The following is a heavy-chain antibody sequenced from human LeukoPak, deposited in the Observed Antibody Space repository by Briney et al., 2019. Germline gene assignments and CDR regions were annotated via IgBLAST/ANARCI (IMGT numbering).Heavy chain of an antibody. Sequence: GASVKVSCKASGYTFTSYGISWVRQAPGQGLEWMGWISAHNGNTNCAQKLQGRVTMTADTSTSTAYMELRSLRSDDTAVYYCARGGLTYYYDSSGYQQPDYWGQGTLVTVSS. V-gene: IGHV1-18*01. CDR3: ARGGLTYYYDSSGYQQPDY. CDR2: ISAHNGNT. D-gene: IGHD3-22*01. CDR1: GYTFTSYG. J-gene: IGHJ4*02.